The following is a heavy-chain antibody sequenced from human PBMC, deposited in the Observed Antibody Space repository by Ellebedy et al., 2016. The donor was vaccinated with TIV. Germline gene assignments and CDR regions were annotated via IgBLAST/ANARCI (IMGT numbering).Heavy chain of an antibody. V-gene: IGHV3-21*01. CDR2: ISSSSSYI. J-gene: IGHJ4*02. CDR1: GFTFSSYS. D-gene: IGHD5-18*01. Sequence: GESLKISXAASGFTFSSYSMNWVRQAPGKGLEWVSSISSSSSYIYYADSVKGRFTISRDNAKNSLYLQMNSLRAEDTAVYYCARGVTAFHWGQGTLVTVSS. CDR3: ARGVTAFH.